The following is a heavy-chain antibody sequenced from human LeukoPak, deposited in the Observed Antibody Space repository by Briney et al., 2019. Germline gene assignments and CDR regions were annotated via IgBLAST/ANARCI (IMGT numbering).Heavy chain of an antibody. V-gene: IGHV4-39*01. Sequence: PSETLSLTFAVPGGSIRSIVYNWGCIRQPPGKGLEWIGTIYYSGSTFSNPSFRSRVTISVDTSQNQFSLTLSSVTAADTAVYYYARRLRRAHSFDIGGQGTLVTVSS. J-gene: IGHJ3*02. D-gene: IGHD3-16*01. CDR2: IYYSGST. CDR1: GGSIRSIVYN. CDR3: ARRLRRAHSFDI.